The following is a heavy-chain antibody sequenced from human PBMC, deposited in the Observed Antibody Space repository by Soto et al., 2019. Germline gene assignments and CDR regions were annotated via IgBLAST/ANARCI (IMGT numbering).Heavy chain of an antibody. V-gene: IGHV3-21*01. Sequence: GGSLRLSCAASGFTFSSYSMNWVRQAPGKELEWVSSISSSSSYIYYADSVKGRFTISRDNAKNSLYLQMNSPRAEDTAVYYCARESALGELSYDAFDIWGQGTMVTVSS. CDR2: ISSSSSYI. CDR3: ARESALGELSYDAFDI. CDR1: GFTFSSYS. D-gene: IGHD3-16*02. J-gene: IGHJ3*02.